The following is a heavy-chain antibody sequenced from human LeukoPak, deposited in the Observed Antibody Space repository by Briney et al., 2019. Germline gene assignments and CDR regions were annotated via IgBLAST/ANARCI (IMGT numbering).Heavy chain of an antibody. CDR1: GFTFSSYS. CDR3: ATDLIHYYGSGAKT. D-gene: IGHD3-10*01. Sequence: GGSLRLSCAASGFTFSSYSMNWVRQAPGKGLEWVSSISNSSSYIYYADSVKGRFTIARDNAKNSLYLQMNSLRAEDTAVYYCATDLIHYYGSGAKTWGQGTLVTVSS. CDR2: ISNSSSYI. J-gene: IGHJ5*02. V-gene: IGHV3-21*01.